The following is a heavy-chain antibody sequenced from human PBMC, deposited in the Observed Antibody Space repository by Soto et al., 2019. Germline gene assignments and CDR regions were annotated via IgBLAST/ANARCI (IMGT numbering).Heavy chain of an antibody. J-gene: IGHJ4*02. CDR2: IYGDDDK. V-gene: IGHV2-5*02. Sequence: QITLKESGPTLVKPTQPLTLTCTFSGFSLSTSAVGVGWIRQPPGKTLEWLTVIYGDDDKRYSPSLRSRLTSTKDPSQNQLVLTITNMDPVETATYYCAHRHRDSAGLFDYWGQGTLVTVYS. CDR3: AHRHRDSAGLFDY. CDR1: GFSLSTSAVG.